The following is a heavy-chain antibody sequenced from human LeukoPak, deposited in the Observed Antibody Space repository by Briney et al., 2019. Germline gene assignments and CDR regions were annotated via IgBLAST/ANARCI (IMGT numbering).Heavy chain of an antibody. J-gene: IGHJ4*02. CDR1: GFTFSSYG. CDR2: ISYDGSNK. Sequence: GGSLRHSCAASGFTFSSYGMHWVRQAPGKGLEWVAVISYDGSNKYYADSVKGRFTISRDNSKNTLYLQMNSLRAEDTAVYYCANLPAKGAIDYWGQGTLVTVSS. CDR3: ANLPAKGAIDY. V-gene: IGHV3-30*18.